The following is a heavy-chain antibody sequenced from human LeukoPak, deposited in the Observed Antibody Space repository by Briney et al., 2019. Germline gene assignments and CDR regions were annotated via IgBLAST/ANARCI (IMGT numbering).Heavy chain of an antibody. V-gene: IGHV4-59*01. D-gene: IGHD2-2*03. J-gene: IGHJ6*02. Sequence: SSETLSLTCTVPGGSISSYCWSWIRQPPGKGLEWIGYIYYSGSTNYNPSLKSRVTISVDTSKNQFSLKLSSVTAADTAVYYCARAYGYCSSTSCLYYYYGMDVWGQGTTVTVSS. CDR1: GGSISSYC. CDR3: ARAYGYCSSTSCLYYYYGMDV. CDR2: IYYSGST.